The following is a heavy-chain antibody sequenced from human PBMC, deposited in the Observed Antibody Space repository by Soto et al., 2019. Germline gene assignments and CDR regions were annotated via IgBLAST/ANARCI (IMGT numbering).Heavy chain of an antibody. D-gene: IGHD6-13*01. V-gene: IGHV3-23*01. CDR2: ISGSGGST. CDR1: GFTFSSYA. CDR3: ARENPGIAAAGAPGAFDI. Sequence: GGSLRLSCAASGFTFSSYAMSWVRQAPGKGLEWVSAISGSGGSTYYADSVKGRFTISRDNSKNTLYLQMNSLRAEDTAVYYCARENPGIAAAGAPGAFDIWGQGTMVTVSS. J-gene: IGHJ3*02.